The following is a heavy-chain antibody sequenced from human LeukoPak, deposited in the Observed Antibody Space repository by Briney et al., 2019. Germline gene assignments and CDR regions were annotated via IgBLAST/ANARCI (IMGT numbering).Heavy chain of an antibody. D-gene: IGHD6-19*01. CDR2: IYHSGST. J-gene: IGHJ5*02. Sequence: PSETLSLTCAVSGGSISSGGYSWSWSRQPPGKGLEWIGYIYHSGSTYYNPSLKSRVTISVDRSKNQFSLKLSSVTAADTAVYYCARDRLAVAGTGWFDPWGQGTLVTVSS. V-gene: IGHV4-30-2*01. CDR3: ARDRLAVAGTGWFDP. CDR1: GGSISSGGYS.